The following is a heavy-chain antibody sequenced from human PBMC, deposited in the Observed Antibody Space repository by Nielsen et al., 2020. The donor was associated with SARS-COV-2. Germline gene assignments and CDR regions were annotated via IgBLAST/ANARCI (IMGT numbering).Heavy chain of an antibody. V-gene: IGHV4-61*01. Sequence: SETLSLTCIVSGGSISTGSHYWSWIRQSPGKGLEWIGYIYNTGNTNYNPSLKSRISISVDTSKNQLSLRLRSVTAADTAVYFCARGSFGNTYFAYWGQGTLVTVSS. CDR3: ARGSFGNTYFAY. J-gene: IGHJ4*02. CDR2: IYNTGNT. CDR1: GGSISTGSHY. D-gene: IGHD3-10*01.